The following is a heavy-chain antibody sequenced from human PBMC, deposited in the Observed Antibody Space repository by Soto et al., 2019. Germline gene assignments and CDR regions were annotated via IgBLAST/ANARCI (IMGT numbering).Heavy chain of an antibody. V-gene: IGHV4-30-2*06. D-gene: IGHD3-22*01. J-gene: IGHJ4*02. CDR3: ARDSLSGYYFDF. Sequence: QLQLQESGSGLVKPSQTLSLTCVVSGDSISSGGYSWNWIRQSPGKGLEWIEHTYHRGGTLYNPSLDSRVTISVDKSTNQFSLRLTSVTAADTAVYYCARDSLSGYYFDFWGQGTLVTVSS. CDR1: GDSISSGGYS. CDR2: TYHRGGT.